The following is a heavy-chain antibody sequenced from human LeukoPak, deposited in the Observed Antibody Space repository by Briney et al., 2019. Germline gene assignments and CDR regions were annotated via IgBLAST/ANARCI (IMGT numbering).Heavy chain of an antibody. CDR3: ARDTYQPQLIDR. Sequence: GGSLRLSCAASGFSFSHYAMNWVRQAPGKGLEWVSYIDSGSNDILYPGSVRGGFSISRADATNTLYLQMRSLRAEDRDVYCCARDTYQPQLIDRWGQGSLVTVSS. CDR1: GFSFSHYA. CDR2: IDSGSNDI. V-gene: IGHV3-21*05. J-gene: IGHJ4*02. D-gene: IGHD2-2*01.